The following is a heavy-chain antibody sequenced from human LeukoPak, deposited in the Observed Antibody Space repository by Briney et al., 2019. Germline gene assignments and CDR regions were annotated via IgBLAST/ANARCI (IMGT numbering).Heavy chain of an antibody. CDR2: IWYDGTNK. Sequence: PGRSLRLSCAASGFSFSSYGMHWVRQAPGKGLEWVAVIWYDGTNKYYADSVKGRFTISRDNSKNTLYLQMNGLRAEDTAVYYCARDQRGFSYSKYYFDYWGQGTLVTVSS. CDR3: ARDQRGFSYSKYYFDY. CDR1: GFSFSSYG. J-gene: IGHJ4*02. D-gene: IGHD5-18*01. V-gene: IGHV3-33*01.